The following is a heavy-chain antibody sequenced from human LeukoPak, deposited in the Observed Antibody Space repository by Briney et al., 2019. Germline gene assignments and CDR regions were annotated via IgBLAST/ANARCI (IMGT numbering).Heavy chain of an antibody. D-gene: IGHD3-10*01. CDR3: ARDWYGSGKLGSYYYYMDV. J-gene: IGHJ6*03. V-gene: IGHV3-21*01. CDR1: GFTFSNYS. Sequence: GGSLRLSCAASGFTFSNYSMNWVRQAPGKGLEWVSPISSSSSYIYYADSVKGRFTISRDNAKNSLYLQMNSLRAEDTAVYYCARDWYGSGKLGSYYYYMDVWGKGTTVTISS. CDR2: ISSSSSYI.